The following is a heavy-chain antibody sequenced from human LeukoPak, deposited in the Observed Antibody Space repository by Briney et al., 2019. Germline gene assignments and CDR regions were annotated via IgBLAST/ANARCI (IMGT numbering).Heavy chain of an antibody. CDR1: GGTFSSFA. J-gene: IGHJ6*02. V-gene: IGHV1-69*04. CDR2: IIPLPGIA. Sequence: SVKVSCKASGGTFSSFAIIWVRQAPGQGLEWMGRIIPLPGIANSAQRFQGRVTITADKSTSTAYMELSSLRSEDTAVYYCARGLGDATNNGMDVWGQGTTVTVSS. D-gene: IGHD1-1*01. CDR3: ARGLGDATNNGMDV.